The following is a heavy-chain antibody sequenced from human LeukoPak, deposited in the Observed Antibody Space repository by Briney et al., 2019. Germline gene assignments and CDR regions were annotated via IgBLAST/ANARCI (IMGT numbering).Heavy chain of an antibody. Sequence: NPSQTLSLTCTVSGGSISSGDYYWSWIRQPPGKGLEWIGYIYYSGSTYYNPSLKSRVTISVDTSKNQFSLKLSSVTAADTAVYYCARDDSSGYIAFDIWGQGTMVTVSS. J-gene: IGHJ3*02. CDR3: ARDDSSGYIAFDI. D-gene: IGHD3-22*01. V-gene: IGHV4-30-4*01. CDR1: GGSISSGDYY. CDR2: IYYSGST.